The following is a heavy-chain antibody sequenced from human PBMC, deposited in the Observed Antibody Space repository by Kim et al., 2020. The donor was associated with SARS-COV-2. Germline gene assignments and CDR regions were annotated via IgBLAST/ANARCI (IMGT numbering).Heavy chain of an antibody. Sequence: GGSLRLSCAASGFTVSSNYMSWVRQAPGKGLEWVSVIYSGGSTYYADSVKGRFTISRDNSKNTLYLQMNSLRAEDTAVYYCAREGRELLPLHWGQGTLVTVSS. J-gene: IGHJ4*02. D-gene: IGHD1-26*01. CDR2: IYSGGST. V-gene: IGHV3-66*01. CDR1: GFTVSSNY. CDR3: AREGRELLPLH.